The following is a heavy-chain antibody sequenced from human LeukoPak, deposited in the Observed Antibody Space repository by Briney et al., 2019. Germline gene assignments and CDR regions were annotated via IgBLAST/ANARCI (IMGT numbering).Heavy chain of an antibody. V-gene: IGHV3-53*04. CDR2: IYSGGST. J-gene: IGHJ4*02. Sequence: GGSLRLSCAASGFTFSSYAMSWVRQAPGKGLEWVSVIYSGGSTYYADSVKGRFTISRHNSKNTLYLQMNSLRAEDTAVYYCARSPGHYEPPTYFDYWGQGTLVTVSS. D-gene: IGHD3-22*01. CDR1: GFTFSSYA. CDR3: ARSPGHYEPPTYFDY.